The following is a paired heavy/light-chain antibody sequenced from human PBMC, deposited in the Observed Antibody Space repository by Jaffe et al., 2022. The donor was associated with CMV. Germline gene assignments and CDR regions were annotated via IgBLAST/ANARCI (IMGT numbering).Light chain of an antibody. Sequence: SYVLTQPPSVSVAPGKTARITCGGNNIGSKSVHWYQQKPGQAPVLVIYYDSDRPSGIPERFSGSNSGNTATLTISRVEAGDEADYYCQVWDSSSDHHHVVFGGGTKLTVL. J-gene: IGLJ2*01. CDR1: NIGSKS. V-gene: IGLV3-21*04. CDR3: QVWDSSSDHHHVV. CDR2: YDS.
Heavy chain of an antibody. CDR3: ATRGGTITMVRGVDDAFDI. CDR1: GFTFSSYE. Sequence: EVQLVESGGGLVQPGGSLRLSCAASGFTFSSYEMNWVRQAPGKGLEWVSYISSSGSTIYYADSVKGRFTISRDNAKNSLYLQMNSLRAEDTAVYYCATRGGTITMVRGVDDAFDIWGQGTMVTVSS. CDR2: ISSSGSTI. J-gene: IGHJ3*02. D-gene: IGHD3-10*01. V-gene: IGHV3-48*03.